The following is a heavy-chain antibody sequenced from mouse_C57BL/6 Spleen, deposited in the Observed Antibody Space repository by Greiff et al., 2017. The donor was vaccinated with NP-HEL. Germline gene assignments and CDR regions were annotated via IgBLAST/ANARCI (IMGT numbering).Heavy chain of an antibody. CDR3: VRQGSLLGYFDV. V-gene: IGHV10-3*01. J-gene: IGHJ1*03. CDR1: GFTFNTYA. CDR2: IRSKSSNYAT. D-gene: IGHD1-2*01. Sequence: EVQRVESGGGLVQPKGSLKLSCAASGFTFNTYAMHWVRQAPGKGLEWVARIRSKSSNYATYYADSVKDRFTISRDDSQSMLYLQMNNLKTEDTAMYYCVRQGSLLGYFDVWGTGTTVTVSS.